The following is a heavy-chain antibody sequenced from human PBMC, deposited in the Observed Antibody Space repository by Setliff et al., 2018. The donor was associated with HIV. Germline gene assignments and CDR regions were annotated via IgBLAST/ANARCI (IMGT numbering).Heavy chain of an antibody. CDR3: ARRGPPHYYGLGGYSVFDY. CDR2: INPKSGYS. CDR1: GYTFSDYN. J-gene: IGHJ4*02. D-gene: IGHD3-10*01. V-gene: IGHV1-2*02. Sequence: GASVKVSCKTSGYTFSDYNIYWVRQAPGQGLEWLGWINPKSGYSQSTQKFQGRVALTRDTSSTTAYLELRSLTSDDSAIFYCARRGPPHYYGLGGYSVFDYWGQGTLVTVSS.